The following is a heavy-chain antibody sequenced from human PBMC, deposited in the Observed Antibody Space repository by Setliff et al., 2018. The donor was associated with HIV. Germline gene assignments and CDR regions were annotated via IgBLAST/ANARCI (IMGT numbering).Heavy chain of an antibody. CDR2: INHSGST. Sequence: PSETLSLTCAVYGGSFSGYFWSWIRQPPGKGLEWIGEINHSGSTNYNPSLKSRVTISVDTSKNQFSLKLSSGTAADTAVYYCARGLQVWADRLDPWGQGTQVTVSS. J-gene: IGHJ5*02. V-gene: IGHV4-34*01. CDR1: GGSFSGYF. CDR3: ARGLQVWADRLDP. D-gene: IGHD3-16*01.